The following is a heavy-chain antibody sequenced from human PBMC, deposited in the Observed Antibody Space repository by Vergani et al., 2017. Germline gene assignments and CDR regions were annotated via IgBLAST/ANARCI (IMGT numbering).Heavy chain of an antibody. V-gene: IGHV3-30*02. J-gene: IGHJ4*02. CDR1: GFTFNSYG. CDR2: IRSDESRR. D-gene: IGHD2-15*01. CDR3: AKEGGGYCSGGTCYPEY. Sequence: VQLVESGVGLVQPGGSLRLSCAASGFTFNSYGMHWVRQAPGKGLEWVASIRSDESRRYYGDSMEGPFTISRDNSKNTLYLQMKSLRPEDTAVYYCAKEGGGYCSGGTCYPEYWGQGTLVIVSS.